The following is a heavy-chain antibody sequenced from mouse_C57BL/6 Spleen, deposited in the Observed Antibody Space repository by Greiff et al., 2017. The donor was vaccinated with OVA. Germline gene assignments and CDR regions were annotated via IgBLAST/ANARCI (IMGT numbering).Heavy chain of an antibody. D-gene: IGHD2-2*01. Sequence: EVKLMESGPGLVKPSQSLSLSCPVTGYSITSGFYWNWIRQFPGNLLEWMGYFSYDGSNNYNPSLKNRISITRDTSKNQFFLKLNSVTTEDTATYYCARNGYDVDFDYWGQGTTLTVSS. CDR2: FSYDGSN. J-gene: IGHJ2*01. V-gene: IGHV3-6*01. CDR1: GYSITSGFY. CDR3: ARNGYDVDFDY.